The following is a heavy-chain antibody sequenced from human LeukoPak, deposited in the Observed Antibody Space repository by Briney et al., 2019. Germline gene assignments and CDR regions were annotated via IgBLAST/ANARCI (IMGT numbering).Heavy chain of an antibody. CDR2: XXQXGSEK. CDR3: AGNYGPYYFDY. Sequence: GGALRLSCAASXFXXSXXXXXXVXXXPGXXXXXVXXXXQXGSEKYXXDSVKGRFTISRDNAKNSLYLQMNSLRAEDTAVYXXAGNYGPYYFDYWGQGTLVTVSS. J-gene: IGHJ4*02. V-gene: IGHV3-7*02. D-gene: IGHD3-10*01. CDR1: XFXXSXXX.